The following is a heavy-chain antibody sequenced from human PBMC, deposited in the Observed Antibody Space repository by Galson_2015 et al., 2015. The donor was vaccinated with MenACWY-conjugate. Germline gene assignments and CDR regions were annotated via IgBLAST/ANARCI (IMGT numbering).Heavy chain of an antibody. CDR3: ARHRQSSNWYGDVFDI. V-gene: IGHV1-3*01. Sequence: SVKVSCKASGYTFTTYAMHWVRQAPGERLEWMGWINAGNGDTKYSQKFQDRVTITRDTSANTAYLELSSLRSEDTAVYYCARHRQSSNWYGDVFDIWGQGTTVTVSS. D-gene: IGHD6-13*01. CDR1: GYTFTTYA. CDR2: INAGNGDT. J-gene: IGHJ3*02.